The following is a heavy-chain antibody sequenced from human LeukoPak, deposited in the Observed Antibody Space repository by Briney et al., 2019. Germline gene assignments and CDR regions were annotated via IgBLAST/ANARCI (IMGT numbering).Heavy chain of an antibody. CDR1: GLTFDAYA. V-gene: IGHV3-43*02. CDR3: AKDIYCIGGSCYSHFDY. Sequence: SGGSLRLSCAASGLTFDAYAMHWVRQAPGRGLEWVSLIGGDGGSTYYADSVKGRFTISRDNSKNSVYLQMNSLRTEDTALYYCAKDIYCIGGSCYSHFDYWGQGTLVTVSS. CDR2: IGGDGGST. D-gene: IGHD2-15*01. J-gene: IGHJ4*02.